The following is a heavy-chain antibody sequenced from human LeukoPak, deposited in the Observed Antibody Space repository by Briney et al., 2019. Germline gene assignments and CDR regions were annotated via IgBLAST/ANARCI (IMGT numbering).Heavy chain of an antibody. D-gene: IGHD2-2*01. J-gene: IGHJ4*02. Sequence: PSETLSLTCTVSGGSISSYYWSWIRQPPGKGLEWIGYIYYSGSTNYNPSLKSRVTISVDTSKNQFSLKLSSVTAADTAVYYCARSRPCSSTSCLERHQYYFDYWGQGTLVTVSS. CDR1: GGSISSYY. CDR3: ARSRPCSSTSCLERHQYYFDY. V-gene: IGHV4-59*01. CDR2: IYYSGST.